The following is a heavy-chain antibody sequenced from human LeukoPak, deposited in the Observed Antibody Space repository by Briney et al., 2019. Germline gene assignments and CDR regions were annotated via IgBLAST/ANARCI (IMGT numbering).Heavy chain of an antibody. CDR2: IYYSGST. CDR3: ARDRPYGGKGYYFDY. V-gene: IGHV4-59*01. J-gene: IGHJ4*02. Sequence: PSETLSLTCTVSGGSISSYYWSWIRQPPGKGLEWIGYIYYSGSTNYNPSLKSRVTISVDTSKNQFSLKLSSVTAADTAVYYCARDRPYGGKGYYFDYWGQGTLVTVSS. D-gene: IGHD4-23*01. CDR1: GGSISSYY.